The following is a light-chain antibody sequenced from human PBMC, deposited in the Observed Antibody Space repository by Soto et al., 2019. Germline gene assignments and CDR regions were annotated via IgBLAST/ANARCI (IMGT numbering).Light chain of an antibody. CDR3: HQNASSHWT. CDR1: QSVISSY. V-gene: IGKV3-20*01. J-gene: IGKJ1*01. Sequence: EIMLTQSPGTLSLSPGEGATLSFSASQSVISSYLAWYQQKPGQAPRLLISGASSSATGIPDRFSGSGSGIDFSLTISRLEPEDFAVYYCHQNASSHWTCGQGTEVEIK. CDR2: GAS.